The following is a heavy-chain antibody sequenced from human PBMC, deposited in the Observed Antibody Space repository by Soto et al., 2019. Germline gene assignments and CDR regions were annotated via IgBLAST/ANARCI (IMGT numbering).Heavy chain of an antibody. J-gene: IGHJ4*02. D-gene: IGHD3-22*01. CDR2: IYPDDSDT. CDR3: ARGRADYYYDGTGYYQLDS. Sequence: ESLKISCQGSGYSFTTYWIVWVRQMPGKGLECMGVIYPDDSDTIYSPSFQGQVTISADKSISTAYLQWSSLKASDTAMYYCARGRADYYYDGTGYYQLDSWGQGTLVTVSS. CDR1: GYSFTTYW. V-gene: IGHV5-51*01.